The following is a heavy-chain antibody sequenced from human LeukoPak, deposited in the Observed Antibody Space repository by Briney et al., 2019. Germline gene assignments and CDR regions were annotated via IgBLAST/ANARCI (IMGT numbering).Heavy chain of an antibody. CDR1: GYSFTSYW. V-gene: IGHV5-10-1*01. J-gene: IGHJ4*02. D-gene: IGHD3-22*01. CDR2: IDPSDSYT. Sequence: GESLKISCKGSGYSFTSYWISWARQMPGKGLEWMGRIDPSDSYTNYSPSFQGHVTISADKSISTAYLQWSSLRADGTAIYYCATPLDYYDSNGYHQGGDWGQGTLVTVSS. CDR3: ATPLDYYDSNGYHQGGD.